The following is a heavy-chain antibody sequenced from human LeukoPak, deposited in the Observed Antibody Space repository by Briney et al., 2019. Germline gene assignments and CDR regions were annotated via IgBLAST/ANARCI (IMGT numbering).Heavy chain of an antibody. D-gene: IGHD1-26*01. J-gene: IGHJ4*02. CDR1: GGSISSSSYY. CDR2: IYYSGST. CDR3: ARREGTVGASHFDY. V-gene: IGHV4-39*07. Sequence: PSETLSLTCTVSGGSISSSSYYWGWIRQPPGKGLEWIGSIYYSGSTYYNPSLKSRVTISVDTSKNQFSLKLSSVTAADTAVYYCARREGTVGASHFDYWGQGTLVTVSS.